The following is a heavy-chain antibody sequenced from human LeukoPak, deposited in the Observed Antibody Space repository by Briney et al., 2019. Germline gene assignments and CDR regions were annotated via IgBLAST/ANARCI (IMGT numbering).Heavy chain of an antibody. CDR2: IIPIFGTA. V-gene: IGHV1-69*13. CDR3: AREYYYGSGIPLLFDP. D-gene: IGHD3-10*01. CDR1: GGTFSSYA. Sequence: SLKVSCKASGGTFSSYAISWVRQAPGQGLEWMGGIIPIFGTANYAQKFQGRVTITADESTSTAYMELSSLRSEDTAVYYCAREYYYGSGIPLLFDPWGQGTLVTVSS. J-gene: IGHJ5*02.